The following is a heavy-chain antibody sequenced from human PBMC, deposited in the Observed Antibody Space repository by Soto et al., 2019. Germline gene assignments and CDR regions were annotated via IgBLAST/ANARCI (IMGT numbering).Heavy chain of an antibody. J-gene: IGHJ5*02. CDR2: ISHTGST. D-gene: IGHD3-16*01. V-gene: IGHV4-30-2*01. Sequence: QLQLQESGSGLVKPSQTLSLTCAVSGGSITSGNSYSWSWIRQPPGKGLEWIGSISHTGSTSYNPSLKGRVTMSVDKSKNHCSLKLSSVTAADMAVYYCARAVAPYLGTWFDPWGQGTLVIVSS. CDR3: ARAVAPYLGTWFDP. CDR1: GGSITSGNSYS.